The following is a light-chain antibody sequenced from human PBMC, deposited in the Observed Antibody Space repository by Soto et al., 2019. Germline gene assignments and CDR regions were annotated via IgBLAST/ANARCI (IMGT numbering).Light chain of an antibody. CDR1: QSVLYSSNNKNY. CDR3: QQYSYSPRT. CDR2: WAS. Sequence: DIVMTQSPDSLAVSLGERATINCKSSQSVLYSSNNKNYLAWYQQKPGQPPKLLIYWASTRESGVPDRFSGSGSGTDFTLTISSLQAEDVAVYYCQQYSYSPRTFGQGTKLEIK. J-gene: IGKJ2*02. V-gene: IGKV4-1*01.